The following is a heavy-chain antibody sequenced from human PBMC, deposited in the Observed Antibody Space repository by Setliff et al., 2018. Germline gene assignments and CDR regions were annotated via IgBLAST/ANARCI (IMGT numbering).Heavy chain of an antibody. Sequence: SVKVSCKASGGTFSNFAISWVRQAPGQGFEWLGGIIPMFRAPEYAQKFQGRVTLSADESRTAVYMELSSLRFDDTAVYYCARVQWEIAVKFHYNRMDVWGEGTTVPSPQ. D-gene: IGHD1-26*01. V-gene: IGHV1-69*13. CDR2: IIPMFRAP. J-gene: IGHJ6*04. CDR3: ARVQWEIAVKFHYNRMDV. CDR1: GGTFSNFA.